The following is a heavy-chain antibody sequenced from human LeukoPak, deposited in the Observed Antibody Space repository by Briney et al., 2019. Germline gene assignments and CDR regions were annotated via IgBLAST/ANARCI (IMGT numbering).Heavy chain of an antibody. Sequence: GGSLRLSCAASGFTFSSYDMHWVRQATGKGLEWVSAIGTAGDTYYPGSVKGRFTISRENAKNSLYLQMNSLRAGDTAVYYCARSDDDSSGFDYWGQGTLVTVSS. CDR1: GFTFSSYD. CDR3: ARSDDDSSGFDY. V-gene: IGHV3-13*01. J-gene: IGHJ4*02. D-gene: IGHD3-22*01. CDR2: IGTAGDT.